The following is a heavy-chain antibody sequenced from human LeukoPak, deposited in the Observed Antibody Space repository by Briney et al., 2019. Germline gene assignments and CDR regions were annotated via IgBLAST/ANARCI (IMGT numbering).Heavy chain of an antibody. V-gene: IGHV3-23*01. CDR2: LGGGGGAT. D-gene: IGHD6-25*01. Sequence: GGSLRLSCAASGFTFSSYSINWVRQAPGKGLEWVSALGGGGGATNYADSVKGRFTIYRDNSKNTLYLQMNSLRAEDTAVYYCAKDPGFSHWGQGTLVTVSS. J-gene: IGHJ4*02. CDR3: AKDPGFSH. CDR1: GFTFSSYS.